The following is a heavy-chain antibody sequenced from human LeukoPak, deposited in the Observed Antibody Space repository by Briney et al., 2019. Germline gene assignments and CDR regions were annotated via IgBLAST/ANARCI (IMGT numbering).Heavy chain of an antibody. Sequence: GGSLRLSCAASGFTFSSYEMNWVPQAPGKGLEWISYVSGSGSNIYYADSVKGRFTISRDNAKNSLYLQMNSLRAEDTAVYYCVRERLNAFDIWGQGTMVTVSS. J-gene: IGHJ3*02. CDR1: GFTFSSYE. CDR2: VSGSGSNI. V-gene: IGHV3-48*03. CDR3: VRERLNAFDI.